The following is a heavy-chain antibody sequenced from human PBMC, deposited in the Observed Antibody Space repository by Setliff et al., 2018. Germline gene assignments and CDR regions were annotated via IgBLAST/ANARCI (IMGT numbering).Heavy chain of an antibody. J-gene: IGHJ3*01. D-gene: IGHD7-27*01. CDR3: ARKMGTIAFDF. CDR2: XXXXXXXX. Sequence: GASVKVSCKASGYTFTGGYYIHWFRQAPGQXXXXXXXXXXXXXXXXXXXXXXXXXXMTRDTSITTAYMELSRLRSDDTAVYYCARKMGTIAFDFWGQGTMVTVSS. CDR1: GYTFTGGYY. V-gene: IGHV1-2*02.